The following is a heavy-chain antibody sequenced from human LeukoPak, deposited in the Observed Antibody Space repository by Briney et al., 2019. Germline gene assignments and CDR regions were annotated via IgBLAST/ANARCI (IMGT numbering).Heavy chain of an antibody. V-gene: IGHV4-59*01. CDR3: ARAAGTEYYFDY. CDR1: GGSISSYY. Sequence: SETLSLTCTVSGGSISSYYWSWIRQPPGKGLEWIGYIYYSGSTNYNPSLKSRVTISVDTSKNQFSLKLSSVTAADTAVYYCARAAGTEYYFDYWGQGTLVTVSS. D-gene: IGHD6-13*01. J-gene: IGHJ4*02. CDR2: IYYSGST.